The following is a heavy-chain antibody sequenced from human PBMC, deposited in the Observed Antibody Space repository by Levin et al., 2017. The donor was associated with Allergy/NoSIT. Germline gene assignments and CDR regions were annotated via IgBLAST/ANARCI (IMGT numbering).Heavy chain of an antibody. D-gene: IGHD3-9*01. CDR2: IYYDGET. CDR1: GASTSRGGSY. Sequence: LRLSCSVSGASTSRGGSYWGWIRQHPEKGLEWIGYIYYDGETFYNPSLKSRLTISLDKSSNQFSLKVNSVTAADTAVYYCTRAQTGYVSPFDYWGQGILVTVSS. J-gene: IGHJ4*02. CDR3: TRAQTGYVSPFDY. V-gene: IGHV4-31*03.